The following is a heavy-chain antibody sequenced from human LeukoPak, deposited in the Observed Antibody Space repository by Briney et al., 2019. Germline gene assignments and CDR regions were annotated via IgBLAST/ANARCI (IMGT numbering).Heavy chain of an antibody. D-gene: IGHD3-22*01. CDR3: ATAPYSGYFYYYMDV. CDR1: GYTFTGYY. V-gene: IGHV1-2*02. CDR2: INPNSGGT. J-gene: IGHJ6*03. Sequence: ASVKVSCKASGYTFTGYYMHWVRQAPGQGLEWMGWINPNSGGTNYAQKFQGRVTMTRDTSISTAYMELSRLRSDDTAVYYCATAPYSGYFYYYMDVWGKGTTVTISS.